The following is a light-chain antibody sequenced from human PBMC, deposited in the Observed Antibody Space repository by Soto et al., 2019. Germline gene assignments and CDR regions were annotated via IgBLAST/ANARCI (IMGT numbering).Light chain of an antibody. V-gene: IGKV3-20*01. CDR2: GAS. CDR1: QSVSGSS. CDR3: QQYGSSIPIT. J-gene: IGKJ5*01. Sequence: EIVLTQSPGTLSLFPGERATLSCRASQSVSGSSLAWYQQKPGQAPRLLIYGASSRATGIPDRFSGSGSGTDFTLTISRLEPEDFAVYYCQQYGSSIPITFGQGTRLEN.